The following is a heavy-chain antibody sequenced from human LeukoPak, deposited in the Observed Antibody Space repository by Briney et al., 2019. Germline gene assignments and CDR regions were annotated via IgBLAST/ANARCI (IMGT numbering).Heavy chain of an antibody. CDR3: ARDLGEDTTMIFFDY. V-gene: IGHV1-18*01. CDR2: ISAYNGNT. CDR1: GYTFTSFG. D-gene: IGHD5-18*01. J-gene: IGHJ4*02. Sequence: ASVKVSCKASGYTFTSFGIGWVRQAPGQGPEWVGWISAYNGNTNYVQNLQGRVTMTTDTSTNTAYMELRSLRSDDTAVYYCARDLGEDTTMIFFDYWGQGTSVTVSS.